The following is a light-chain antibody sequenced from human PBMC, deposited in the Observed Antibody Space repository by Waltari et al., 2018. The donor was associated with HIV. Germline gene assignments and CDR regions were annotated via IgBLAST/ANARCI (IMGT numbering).Light chain of an antibody. CDR3: QQYFTTPNT. V-gene: IGKV4-1*01. CDR1: QSVLYSSNNKNY. J-gene: IGKJ2*01. Sequence: DIVMTQSPDSLAVSLVERATINCKSSQSVLYSSNNKNYLAWYQQKPGQPPKLLIYWASTRGSGVPDRFSGSGSGTDFTLTISSLQAEDVAVYYCQQYFTTPNTFGQGTKLEIK. CDR2: WAS.